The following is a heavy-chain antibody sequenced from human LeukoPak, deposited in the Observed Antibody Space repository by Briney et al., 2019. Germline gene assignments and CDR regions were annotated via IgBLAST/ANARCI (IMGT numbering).Heavy chain of an antibody. CDR2: ISYSETT. CDR1: GGSISSFY. CDR3: ARDKGLPQTFDI. Sequence: SDTLSLTCTVSGGSISSFYWSWIRQPPGKGMEYIGYISYSETTSYNPSLMSRVTISLDTSKNQFSLKLTSVTAADTAVYYCARDKGLPQTFDIWGQGTMVTVSS. V-gene: IGHV4-59*01. D-gene: IGHD5/OR15-5a*01. J-gene: IGHJ3*02.